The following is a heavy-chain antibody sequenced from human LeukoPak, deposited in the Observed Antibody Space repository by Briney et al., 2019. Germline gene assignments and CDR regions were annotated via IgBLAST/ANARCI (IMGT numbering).Heavy chain of an antibody. CDR3: VRDNGLL. CDR1: GFTVSSNY. D-gene: IGHD2-2*03. CDR2: IYSGGSA. J-gene: IGHJ2*01. Sequence: GGSLRLSCAASGFTVSSNYMSWVRQAPGKGLEWVSVIYSGGSAYYADSVKGRFTISRHNSKNTLHLQMNSLRAEDTAVYYCVRDNGLLWGRGTLVTVSS. V-gene: IGHV3-53*04.